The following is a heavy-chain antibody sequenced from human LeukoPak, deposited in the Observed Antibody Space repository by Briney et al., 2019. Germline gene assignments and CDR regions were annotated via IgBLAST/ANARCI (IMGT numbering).Heavy chain of an antibody. J-gene: IGHJ3*01. CDR1: GGSISSSSYF. V-gene: IGHV4-39*01. CDR2: IYYSGST. D-gene: IGHD3-22*01. Sequence: SETLSLTCTVSGGSISSSSYFWGWIRQPPGTGLEWIGSIYYSGSTYYNPSLKSRVTISVDTSKNQFSLKLSSVTAADTAVYYCHARVTMILGNDAFDLWGQGTMVTVSS. CDR3: HARVTMILGNDAFDL.